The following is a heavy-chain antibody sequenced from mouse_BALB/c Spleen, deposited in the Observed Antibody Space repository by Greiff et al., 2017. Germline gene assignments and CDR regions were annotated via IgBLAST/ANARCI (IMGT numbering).Heavy chain of an antibody. Sequence: VQLQQSGAELARPGASVKLSCKASGYTFTDYYINWVKQRTGQGLEWIGEIYPGSGNTYYNEKFKGKATLTADKSSSTAYMELSSLTSEDSAVYYCARWLRLRGGSFDYWGQGTTLTVSS. CDR1: GYTFTDYY. V-gene: IGHV1-81*01. CDR2: IYPGSGNT. D-gene: IGHD1-2*01. J-gene: IGHJ2*01. CDR3: ARWLRLRGGSFDY.